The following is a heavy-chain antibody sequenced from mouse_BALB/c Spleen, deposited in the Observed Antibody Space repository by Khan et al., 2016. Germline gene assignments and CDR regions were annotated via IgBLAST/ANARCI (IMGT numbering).Heavy chain of an antibody. D-gene: IGHD2-3*01. CDR1: GFTFTSYT. J-gene: IGHJ2*01. Sequence: VQLQESGAELARPGASVKMSCKASGFTFTSYTMFWVKQRPGQGLEWLGYVNPSNDYTDYNQKFKDKTTLTADKSSSTAYLQLNSLTSADTAVYDCAREGWLLGYFDDWGPGTTLTVSS. CDR3: AREGWLLGYFDD. V-gene: IGHV1-4*01. CDR2: VNPSNDYT.